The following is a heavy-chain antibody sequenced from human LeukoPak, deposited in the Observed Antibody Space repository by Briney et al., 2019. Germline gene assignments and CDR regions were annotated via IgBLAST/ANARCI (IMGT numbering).Heavy chain of an antibody. CDR1: GGSISSYY. D-gene: IGHD5-24*01. Sequence: PSETLSLTCTVSGGSISSYYWSWIRQPPGKGLEWIGYIYYSGSTNYNPSLKSRVTISVDTSKNQFSLKLSSVTAADTAVYYCASCRDGYNAEYFQHWGQGTLVTVSS. CDR2: IYYSGST. V-gene: IGHV4-59*01. CDR3: ASCRDGYNAEYFQH. J-gene: IGHJ1*01.